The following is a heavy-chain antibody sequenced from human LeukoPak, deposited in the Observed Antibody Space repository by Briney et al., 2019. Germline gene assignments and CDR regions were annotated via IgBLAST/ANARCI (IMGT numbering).Heavy chain of an antibody. Sequence: AGGSLRLSCAASGFTFSSYGMHWVRQAPGKGLEWVAVISYDGSNKYYADSVKGRFTISRDNSKNTLYLQMNSLRAEDTAVYYCAKGTPEFDIWGQGTMVTVSS. CDR2: ISYDGSNK. CDR1: GFTFSSYG. CDR3: AKGTPEFDI. V-gene: IGHV3-30*18. D-gene: IGHD1-14*01. J-gene: IGHJ3*02.